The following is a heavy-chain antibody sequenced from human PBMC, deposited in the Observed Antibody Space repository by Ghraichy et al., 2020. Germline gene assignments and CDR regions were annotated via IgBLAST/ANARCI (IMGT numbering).Heavy chain of an antibody. CDR1: GFTFSSYA. Sequence: GGSLRLSCAASGFTFSSYAMNWVRQAPGKGLEWVSGIWSTDGSTYYTDSVKGRFTISRDSSKNTVYLQMNSLRAEDTAIYYCAKGICSSTSCSYCFDYWGQGTLVTVSS. J-gene: IGHJ4*02. V-gene: IGHV3-23*01. CDR3: AKGICSSTSCSYCFDY. D-gene: IGHD2-2*01. CDR2: IWSTDGST.